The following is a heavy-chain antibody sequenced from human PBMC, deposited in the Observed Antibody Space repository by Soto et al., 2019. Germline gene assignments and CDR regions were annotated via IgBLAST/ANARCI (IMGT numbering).Heavy chain of an antibody. CDR2: IKEDGSEK. Sequence: GGSLRLSCAASGFTFGSYWMSWVRQAPGKGLEWVANIKEDGSEKDYVDSVKGRFSISGDNAKNSLYLQMNSLRAEDTAVYYCARTRGEAAAGTWWFDPWGQGTLVTVSS. CDR3: ARTRGEAAAGTWWFDP. CDR1: GFTFGSYW. D-gene: IGHD6-13*01. J-gene: IGHJ5*02. V-gene: IGHV3-7*04.